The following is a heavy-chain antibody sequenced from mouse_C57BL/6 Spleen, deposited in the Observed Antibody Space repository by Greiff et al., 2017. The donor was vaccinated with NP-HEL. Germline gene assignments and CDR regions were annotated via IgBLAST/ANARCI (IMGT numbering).Heavy chain of an antibody. CDR2: ISYDGSN. CDR1: GYSITSGYY. J-gene: IGHJ4*01. CDR3: ARENEYGAMDY. V-gene: IGHV3-6*01. Sequence: VQLKESGPGLVKPSQSLSLTCSVTGYSITSGYYWNWIRQFPGNKLEWMGYISYDGSNNYNPSLKNRISITRDTSKNQFFLKLNSVTTEDTATYYCARENEYGAMDYWGQGTSVTVSS. D-gene: IGHD5-1*01.